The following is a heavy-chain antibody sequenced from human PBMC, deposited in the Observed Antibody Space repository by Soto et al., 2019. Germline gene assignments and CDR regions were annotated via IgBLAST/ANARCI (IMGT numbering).Heavy chain of an antibody. Sequence: QVQLVQSGAEVKKPGASVKVSCKASGYTFTSYDINWVRQATGQGLEWMGWMNPNSGNTGYAQKFQGRVTMNRNTSISTAYMELSSLRSEDTAVYYCARRGYSSSWYSYYYYGMDVWGQGTTVTVSS. D-gene: IGHD6-13*01. CDR1: GYTFTSYD. CDR2: MNPNSGNT. V-gene: IGHV1-8*01. CDR3: ARRGYSSSWYSYYYYGMDV. J-gene: IGHJ6*02.